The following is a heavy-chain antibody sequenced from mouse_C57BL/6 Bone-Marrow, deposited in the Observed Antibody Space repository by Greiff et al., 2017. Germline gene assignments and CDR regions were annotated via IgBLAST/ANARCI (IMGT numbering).Heavy chain of an antibody. V-gene: IGHV5-9-1*02. Sequence: EVQRVESGEGLVKPGGSLKLSCAASGFTFSSYAMSWVRQTPEKRLEWVAYISSGGDYIYYADTVKGRFTISRDNARNTLYLQMSSLKSEDTAMYYCTRVGYYGSRRYVDVWGAGTTVSVSS. CDR3: TRVGYYGSRRYVDV. J-gene: IGHJ1*01. CDR1: GFTFSSYA. D-gene: IGHD1-1*01. CDR2: ISSGGDYI.